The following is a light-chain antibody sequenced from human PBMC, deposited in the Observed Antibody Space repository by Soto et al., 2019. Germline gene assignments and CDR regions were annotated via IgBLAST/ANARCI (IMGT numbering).Light chain of an antibody. Sequence: QSALTQPASVSGSPGQSITISCTGSSSDVGGYDYVSCYHQHPGKAPRLMIYEVSNRPSGISNRFSGSKSGNRASLTISGLQAEDEADYYCNSFSSTTTYVLFGGGTKLTVL. CDR3: NSFSSTTTYVL. CDR1: SSDVGGYDY. V-gene: IGLV2-14*01. CDR2: EVS. J-gene: IGLJ2*01.